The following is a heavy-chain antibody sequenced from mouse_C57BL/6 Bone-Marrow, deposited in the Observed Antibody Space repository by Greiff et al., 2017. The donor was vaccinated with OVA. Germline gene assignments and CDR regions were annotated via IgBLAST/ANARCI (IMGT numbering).Heavy chain of an antibody. J-gene: IGHJ4*01. CDR1: GFTFSSYG. Sequence: VQRVESGGDLVKPGGSLKLSCAASGFTFSSYGMSWVRQTPDKRLEWVATISSGGSYTYYPDSVKGRFTISRDNAKNTLYLQMSSLQTEDTAMYYCASLIRRYHAMDYWGQGTSVTVSS. V-gene: IGHV5-6*01. CDR3: ASLIRRYHAMDY. CDR2: ISSGGSYT.